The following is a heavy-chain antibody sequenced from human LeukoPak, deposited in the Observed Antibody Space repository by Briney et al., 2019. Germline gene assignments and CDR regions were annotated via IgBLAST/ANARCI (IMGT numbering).Heavy chain of an antibody. CDR3: LSGSGH. Sequence: PGGSLRLSCAASGFTFSSYAMSWVRQAPGKGLEWVANINEDGSEKYYVDSVKGRFIISRDNAKNSLYLQMNILRAGDTAVFYCLSGSGHCGQGALVTVSS. V-gene: IGHV3-7*01. J-gene: IGHJ4*02. D-gene: IGHD3-10*01. CDR2: INEDGSEK. CDR1: GFTFSSYA.